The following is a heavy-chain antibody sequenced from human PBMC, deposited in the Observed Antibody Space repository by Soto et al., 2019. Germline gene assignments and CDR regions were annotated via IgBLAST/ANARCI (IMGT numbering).Heavy chain of an antibody. CDR2: ISGSGGST. Sequence: PGGSLRLSCAASGFTFSSYAMSWVRQAPGKGLEWVSAISGSGGSTYYADSVKGRFTISRDNSKNTLYLQMNSLRAEDTAVYYCATSISGYSSGWYRFFAFDIWGQGTMVTV. J-gene: IGHJ3*02. CDR1: GFTFSSYA. V-gene: IGHV3-23*01. D-gene: IGHD6-19*01. CDR3: ATSISGYSSGWYRFFAFDI.